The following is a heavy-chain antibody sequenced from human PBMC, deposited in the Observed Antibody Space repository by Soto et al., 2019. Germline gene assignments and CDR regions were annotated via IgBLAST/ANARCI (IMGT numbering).Heavy chain of an antibody. D-gene: IGHD5-12*01. CDR1: GGSISSSSYY. J-gene: IGHJ4*02. Sequence: SETLSLTCTVSGGSISSSSYYWGWIRQPPGKGLEWIGSIYYSGSTYYNPSLKSRVTISVDTSKNQFSLKLSSVTAADTAVYYFAKISIGARIINNRQLFDYWGQGPLVPVSS. CDR2: IYYSGST. CDR3: AKISIGARIINNRQLFDY. V-gene: IGHV4-39*01.